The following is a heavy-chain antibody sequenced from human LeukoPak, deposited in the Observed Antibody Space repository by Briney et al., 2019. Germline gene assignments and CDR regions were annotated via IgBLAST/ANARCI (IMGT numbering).Heavy chain of an antibody. Sequence: PSETLSLTCTVSGGSVSSGSYYWSWIRQPPGKGLEWIGYIYYSGSTNYNPSLKSQVTISVDTSKNQFSLKLSSVTAADTAVYYCAREGSSSWGFDPWGQGTLVTVSS. CDR1: GGSVSSGSYY. CDR3: AREGSSSWGFDP. D-gene: IGHD6-13*01. CDR2: IYYSGST. J-gene: IGHJ5*02. V-gene: IGHV4-61*01.